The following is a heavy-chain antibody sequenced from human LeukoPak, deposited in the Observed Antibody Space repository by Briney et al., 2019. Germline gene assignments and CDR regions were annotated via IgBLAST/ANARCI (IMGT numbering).Heavy chain of an antibody. Sequence: GGSLRLSCVVSGFSFSDYYMNWIRQTPGKGLEWLSYISGSSSHTLYADSLKGRFTISRDNAKNSLYLQMNSLRVEDTAVYYCARGGNSSWDYWGQGALVTVSS. CDR2: ISGSSSHT. CDR3: ARGGNSSWDY. V-gene: IGHV3-11*06. CDR1: GFSFSDYY. J-gene: IGHJ4*02. D-gene: IGHD6-6*01.